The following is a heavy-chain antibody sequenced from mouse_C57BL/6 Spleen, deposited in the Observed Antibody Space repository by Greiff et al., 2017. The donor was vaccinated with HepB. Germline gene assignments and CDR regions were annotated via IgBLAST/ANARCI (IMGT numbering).Heavy chain of an antibody. CDR3: ARRDDYDDV. D-gene: IGHD2-4*01. CDR2: IYPGDGDT. V-gene: IGHV1-82*01. CDR1: GYAFSSSW. J-gene: IGHJ1*03. Sequence: QVQLKQSGPELVKPGASVKISCKASGYAFSSSWMNWVKQRPGKGLEWIGRIYPGDGDTNYNGKFKGKATLTADKSSSTAYMQLSSLTSEDSAVYFCARRDDYDDVWGTGTTVTVSS.